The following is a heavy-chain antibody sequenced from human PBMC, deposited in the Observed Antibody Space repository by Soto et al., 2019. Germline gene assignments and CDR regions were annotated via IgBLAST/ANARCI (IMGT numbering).Heavy chain of an antibody. J-gene: IGHJ4*02. CDR2: ISAHNGDT. D-gene: IGHD2-15*01. CDR3: ARACSGGSCYYHFDY. Sequence: ASVKVSCKASGYIFNYYGISWVRQARGEGLEWLGWISAHNGDTKYAEKVQDRVTLTTDTSTRTAYMELRSLRSDDTAVYYCARACSGGSCYYHFDYWGQGTLVTVSS. CDR1: GYIFNYYG. V-gene: IGHV1-18*04.